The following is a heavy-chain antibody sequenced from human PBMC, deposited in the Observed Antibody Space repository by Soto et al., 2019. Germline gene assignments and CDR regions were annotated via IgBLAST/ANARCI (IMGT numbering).Heavy chain of an antibody. V-gene: IGHV3-30*18. D-gene: IGHD3-10*01. J-gene: IGHJ4*02. CDR3: AKDHGPYRSGSYEAGFRCDY. CDR1: GFTFSSYG. CDR2: ISYDGSNK. Sequence: GGSLRLSCAASGFTFSSYGMHWVRQAPGKGLEWVAVISYDGSNKYYADSVKGRFTISRDNSKNTLYLQMNSLRAEDTAVYYCAKDHGPYRSGSYEAGFRCDYWGQGTLVTVSS.